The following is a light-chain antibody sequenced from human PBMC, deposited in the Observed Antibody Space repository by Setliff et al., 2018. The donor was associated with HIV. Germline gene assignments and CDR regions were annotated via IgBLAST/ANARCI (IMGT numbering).Light chain of an antibody. CDR1: SSNIGAGYD. Sequence: QSVLTQPPSVSGAPGQRVTISCTGSSSNIGAGYDVHWYQHLPGTAPKLLIYDNNNRPSGVPDRFSGSKSGTSASLAITGLQAEDEANYYCQSYDSSLSCVVFGGGTK. CDR2: DNN. V-gene: IGLV1-40*01. J-gene: IGLJ2*01. CDR3: QSYDSSLSCVV.